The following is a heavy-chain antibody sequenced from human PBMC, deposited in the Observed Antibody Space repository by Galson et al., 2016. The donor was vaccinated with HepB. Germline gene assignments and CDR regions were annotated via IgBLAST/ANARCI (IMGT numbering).Heavy chain of an antibody. CDR1: GGTFSGYT. J-gene: IGHJ3*02. D-gene: IGHD3-10*01. V-gene: IGHV1-69*13. CDR2: ITPMFGTA. CDR3: ARPNYGSGSYRAFDI. Sequence: SVKVSCKASGGTFSGYTVSWVRQAPGQGLEWMGGITPMFGTANYAQKFQGRVMMTADESTNTAYMELSSLRSEDTVVYYCARPNYGSGSYRAFDIWGQGTMVTVSS.